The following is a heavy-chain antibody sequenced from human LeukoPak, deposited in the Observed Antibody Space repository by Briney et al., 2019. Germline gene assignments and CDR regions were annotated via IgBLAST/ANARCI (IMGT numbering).Heavy chain of an antibody. D-gene: IGHD3-10*01. CDR3: ARDSAHCITTDGPWSWFEP. CDR2: IHYSGIT. CDR1: GGSISPYY. J-gene: IGHJ5*02. V-gene: IGHV4-59*01. Sequence: SETLSLTCTVSGGSISPYYWSWIRQPPGKGLEWIGYIHYSGITRYNPSLKSRVTMSVDTSKNQFSLKLSSVTAADTAVYYCARDSAHCITTDGPWSWFEPWGQGTLVTVSS.